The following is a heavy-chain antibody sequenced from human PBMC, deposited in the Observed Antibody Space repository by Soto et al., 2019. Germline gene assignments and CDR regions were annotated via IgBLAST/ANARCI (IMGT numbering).Heavy chain of an antibody. D-gene: IGHD6-13*01. CDR1: GGTFSSYT. CDR3: ASEGAPYSSSWYQSLYFDY. CDR2: IIPILGIA. Sequence: QVQLVQSGAEVKKPGSSVKVSCKASGGTFSSYTISWVRQAPGQGLEWMGRIIPILGIANYAQKFQGRVTITADKSTSTAYMELSSLRSEDTAVYYSASEGAPYSSSWYQSLYFDYWGQGTLVTVSS. V-gene: IGHV1-69*02. J-gene: IGHJ4*02.